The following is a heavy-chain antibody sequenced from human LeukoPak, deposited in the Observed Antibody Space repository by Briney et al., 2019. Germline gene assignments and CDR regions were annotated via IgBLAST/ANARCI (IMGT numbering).Heavy chain of an antibody. V-gene: IGHV3-64*02. D-gene: IGHD1-26*01. CDR1: GFTFSSYA. CDR3: ARRPYSETYYVDY. Sequence: GGSLRLSCVASGFTFSSYAMHWGRQAPGKGLEHGSAISYNGGSTYYVDSVKGRFTIYRDNSKNPLYLQMGSLRPEDMAVYYCARRPYSETYYVDYWGQGTLVTVSS. CDR2: ISYNGGST. J-gene: IGHJ4*02.